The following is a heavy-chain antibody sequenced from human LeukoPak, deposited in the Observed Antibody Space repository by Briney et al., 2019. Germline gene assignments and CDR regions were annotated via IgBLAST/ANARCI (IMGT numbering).Heavy chain of an antibody. CDR2: ISYDGSNK. J-gene: IGHJ6*02. CDR3: AKEFGALVRGVITNYYYYGMDV. Sequence: QPGRSLRLSCAASGFTFSSYGMHWARQAPGKGLEWVAVISYDGSNKYYADSVKGRFTISRDNSKNTLYLQMNSLRAEDTAVYYCAKEFGALVRGVITNYYYYGMDVWGQGTTVTVSS. V-gene: IGHV3-30*18. CDR1: GFTFSSYG. D-gene: IGHD3-10*01.